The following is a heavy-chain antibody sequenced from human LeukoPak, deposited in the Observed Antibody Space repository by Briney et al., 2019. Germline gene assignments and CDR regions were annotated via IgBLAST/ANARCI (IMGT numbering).Heavy chain of an antibody. D-gene: IGHD3-10*01. Sequence: PGGPLRPSCSASGFTFRSYAMHWVRQAPGKGLEYVSGISSNGVSTYHADSVKGRFTISRDNAKNSLYLQMNSLRAEDTAVYYCARDRPQLWFGELSDAFDIWGQGTMVTVSS. CDR2: ISSNGVST. J-gene: IGHJ3*02. CDR1: GFTFRSYA. V-gene: IGHV3-64*04. CDR3: ARDRPQLWFGELSDAFDI.